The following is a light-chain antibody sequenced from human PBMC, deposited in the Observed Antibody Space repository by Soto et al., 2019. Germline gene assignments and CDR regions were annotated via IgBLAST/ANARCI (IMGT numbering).Light chain of an antibody. Sequence: DIQMIQSPSSLSASVGDRVTITCRASQGISNFLAWYQQKPGEVPILLIYGSSTLQSGVPSRFSGSGSGTDFTLTISSLEHEDGVTYYCQKYDSEPRTFGQGTKVEIK. CDR1: QGISNF. CDR3: QKYDSEPRT. CDR2: GSS. J-gene: IGKJ1*01. V-gene: IGKV1-27*01.